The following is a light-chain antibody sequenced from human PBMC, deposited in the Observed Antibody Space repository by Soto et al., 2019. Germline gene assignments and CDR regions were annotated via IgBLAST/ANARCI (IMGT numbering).Light chain of an antibody. CDR1: QRITTY. Sequence: IQMTQSPSSLSASVGDRVTITCRASQRITTYWNWYQQKPGEAPKLLISTSGTLQRGVPSRFSGSGSGTDFTLTITAHRPEDFATYFCEQTYSTPYSCGQGTKLEIK. V-gene: IGKV1-39*01. J-gene: IGKJ2*03. CDR3: EQTYSTPYS. CDR2: TSG.